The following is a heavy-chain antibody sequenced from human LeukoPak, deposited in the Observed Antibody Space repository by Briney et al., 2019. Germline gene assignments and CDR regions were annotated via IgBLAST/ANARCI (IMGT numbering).Heavy chain of an antibody. Sequence: SETLSLTCAVYGGSFSGYCWSWIRQPPGKGLEWIGEINHSGSTNYNPSLKSRVTISVDTSKNQFSLKLSSVTAADTAVYYCARVTYYYDSSGYRPASNFDYWGQGTLVTVSS. CDR3: ARVTYYYDSSGYRPASNFDY. D-gene: IGHD3-22*01. CDR1: GGSFSGYC. J-gene: IGHJ4*02. V-gene: IGHV4-34*01. CDR2: INHSGST.